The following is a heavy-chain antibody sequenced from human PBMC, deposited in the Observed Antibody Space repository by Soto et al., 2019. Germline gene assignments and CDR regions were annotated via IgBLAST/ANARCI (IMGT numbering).Heavy chain of an antibody. Sequence: GGSLRLSCAASGFTFSSYGMHWVRQAPGKGLEWVAVISYDGSNKYYSDSVKGRFTISRDNSKNTLYLQMNSLRGEDTALYYCTKAPRGYSYGSDSWGQGTLVTVS. V-gene: IGHV3-30*18. CDR2: ISYDGSNK. J-gene: IGHJ4*02. D-gene: IGHD5-18*01. CDR3: TKAPRGYSYGSDS. CDR1: GFTFSSYG.